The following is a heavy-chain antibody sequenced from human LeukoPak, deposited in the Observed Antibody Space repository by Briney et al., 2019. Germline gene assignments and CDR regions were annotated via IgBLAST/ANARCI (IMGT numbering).Heavy chain of an antibody. Sequence: GGSLRLSCAASGFTFRDYAMSWVRQAPGKGLEWVSVIGGSGGSAYYADSVKGRFTISRDDSKNTLYLQMNSLRAEDTAVYHCAKEGCTGTNCYINCWGQGTLVTVSS. V-gene: IGHV3-23*01. CDR1: GFTFRDYA. J-gene: IGHJ4*02. D-gene: IGHD2-2*02. CDR2: IGGSGGSA. CDR3: AKEGCTGTNCYINC.